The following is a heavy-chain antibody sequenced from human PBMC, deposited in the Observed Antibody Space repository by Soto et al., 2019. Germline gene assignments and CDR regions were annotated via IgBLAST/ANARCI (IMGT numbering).Heavy chain of an antibody. CDR3: ARDTAEDIVVVVAAPHDAFDI. Sequence: PGGFLRLSCAASGFTFSSYAMSWVRQAPGKGLEWVSYISSSSSTIYYADSVKGRFTISRDNAKNSLYLQMNSLRAEDTAVFYCARDTAEDIVVVVAAPHDAFDIWGQGTMVTVSS. CDR2: ISSSSSTI. V-gene: IGHV3-48*01. D-gene: IGHD2-15*01. J-gene: IGHJ3*02. CDR1: GFTFSSYA.